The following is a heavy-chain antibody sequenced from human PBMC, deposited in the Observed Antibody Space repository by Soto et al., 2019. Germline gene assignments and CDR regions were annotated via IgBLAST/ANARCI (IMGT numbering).Heavy chain of an antibody. CDR2: IDPSGGGT. Sequence: QVQLVQSGAEVKKPGASVKVSCKASGYTLTSYYMHWVRQAPGQGLEWMGIIDPSGGGTSYAQKFQGRLTMTRDTSTSTVYMELSSLRSEDTAVYYCARDRVDCSGGNCWRSVEDTWGQGTLVTVSS. D-gene: IGHD2-15*01. V-gene: IGHV1-46*01. CDR3: ARDRVDCSGGNCWRSVEDT. J-gene: IGHJ5*02. CDR1: GYTLTSYY.